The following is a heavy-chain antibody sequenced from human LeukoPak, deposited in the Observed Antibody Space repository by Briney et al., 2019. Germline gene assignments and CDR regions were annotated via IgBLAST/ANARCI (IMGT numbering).Heavy chain of an antibody. CDR2: MNPNSGNT. J-gene: IGHJ3*02. CDR3: ARTYYDSSGYPHDAFDI. Sequence: ASVKVSCKASGYTFTSYGINWVRQATGQGLEWMGWMNPNSGNTGYAQKFQGRVTMTRNTSISTAYMELSSLRSEDTAVYYCARTYYDSSGYPHDAFDIWGQGTMVTVSS. D-gene: IGHD3-22*01. V-gene: IGHV1-8*02. CDR1: GYTFTSYG.